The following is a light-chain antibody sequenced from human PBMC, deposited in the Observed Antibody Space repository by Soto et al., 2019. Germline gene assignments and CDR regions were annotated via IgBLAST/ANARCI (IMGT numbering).Light chain of an antibody. CDR1: QSITTF. V-gene: IGKV1-5*01. J-gene: IGKJ1*01. Sequence: DIQMTQSPSTLSACIGDRVTITCWASQSITTFLAWYQQTPGKAPQILIYDASKLEPGVPSRLSGGGSGTEFTLTISRLEPEDFAVYYCQQYGSLSWTFGQGTKVDIK. CDR2: DAS. CDR3: QQYGSLSWT.